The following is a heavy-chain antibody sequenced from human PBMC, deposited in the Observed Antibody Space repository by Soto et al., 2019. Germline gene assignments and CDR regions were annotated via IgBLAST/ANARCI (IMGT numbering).Heavy chain of an antibody. CDR3: AGGVAATSEYYYYGMDV. CDR1: GGAFSSYA. D-gene: IGHD2-15*01. J-gene: IGHJ6*02. CDR2: IIPIFGTA. V-gene: IGHV1-69*01. Sequence: QVQLVQSGAEVKKPGSSVKVSCKASGGAFSSYAISWVRQAPGQGLEWMGGIIPIFGTANYAQKFQGRVTITADESTSTAYMELSSLRSEDTAVYYCAGGVAATSEYYYYGMDVWGQGTTVTVSS.